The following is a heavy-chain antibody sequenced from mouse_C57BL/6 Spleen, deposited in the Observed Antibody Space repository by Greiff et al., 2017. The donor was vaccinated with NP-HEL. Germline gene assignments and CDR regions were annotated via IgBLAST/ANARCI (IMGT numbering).Heavy chain of an antibody. CDR1: GFTFSSYA. J-gene: IGHJ2*01. CDR3: AREMITTCFDY. V-gene: IGHV5-4*01. D-gene: IGHD2-4*01. CDR2: ISDGGSYT. Sequence: EVHLVESGGGLVKPGGSLKLSCAASGFTFSSYAMSWVRQTPEKRLEWVATISDGGSYTYYPDNVKGRFTISRDNAKNNLYLQMSHLKSEDTAMYYCAREMITTCFDYWGQGTTLTVSS.